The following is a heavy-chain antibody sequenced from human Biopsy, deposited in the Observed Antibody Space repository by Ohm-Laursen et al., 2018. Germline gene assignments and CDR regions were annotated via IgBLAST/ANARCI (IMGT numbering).Heavy chain of an antibody. D-gene: IGHD1-1*01. J-gene: IGHJ4*02. CDR1: GYTLTELS. V-gene: IGHV1-24*01. CDR2: FAPENGKT. Sequence: SVKVSCKVSGYTLTELSMHWVRQAPGKGLEWMGGFAPENGKTVYAQNFQARVSMTEDTSTDTAYMELRSLRSEDTAVYYCAADLSVWNVNYWGQGTQVTVSS. CDR3: AADLSVWNVNY.